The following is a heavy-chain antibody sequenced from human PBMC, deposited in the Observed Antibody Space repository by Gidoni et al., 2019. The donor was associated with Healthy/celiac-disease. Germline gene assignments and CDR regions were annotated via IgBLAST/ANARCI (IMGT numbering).Heavy chain of an antibody. CDR3: AGEVVGNCSGGSCYSPSFDY. D-gene: IGHD2-15*01. J-gene: IGHJ4*02. V-gene: IGHV3-21*01. CDR2: ISSSSSYI. CDR1: GFTFSRYS. Sequence: EVQLVESGGGLVKPGGSLRLSCAASGFTFSRYSLNWVRQAPGKGLAWVSSISSSSSYIYYADSVKGRFTISRDNAKNSLYLQMNSLRAEDTAVYYCAGEVVGNCSGGSCYSPSFDYWGQGTLVTVSS.